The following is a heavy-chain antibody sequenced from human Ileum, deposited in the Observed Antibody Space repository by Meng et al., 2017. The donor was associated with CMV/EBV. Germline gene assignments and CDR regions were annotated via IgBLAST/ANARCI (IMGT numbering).Heavy chain of an antibody. D-gene: IGHD1-26*01. J-gene: IGHJ4*02. CDR2: ITADGITT. V-gene: IGHV3-23*04. CDR3: ARRGNYIDY. Sequence: VQLGVSWGWLVKPGGSLVRSCAAAGFTVSTKVMNWVRQAPGKRLEWVSSITADGITTYDADSVKGRFTISRDNSKNTLYLSMNSLRAEDTAVYYCARRGNYIDYWGQGTLVTVSS. CDR1: GFTVSTKV.